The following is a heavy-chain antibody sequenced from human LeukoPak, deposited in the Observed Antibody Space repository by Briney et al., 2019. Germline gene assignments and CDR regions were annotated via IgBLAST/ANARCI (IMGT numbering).Heavy chain of an antibody. V-gene: IGHV4-4*02. D-gene: IGHD6-13*01. CDR1: GGSISSTNW. CDR2: VHLNGRT. J-gene: IGHJ1*01. CDR3: ARHASYSSSWYPFQH. Sequence: PTETLSLTCGVSGGSISSTNWWTWVRQPPGGGLEWIGEVHLNGRTHYSPSLESRVTMSVDMSENHISLKLNSVTAADTAVYYCARHASYSSSWYPFQHWGQGTLVTVSS.